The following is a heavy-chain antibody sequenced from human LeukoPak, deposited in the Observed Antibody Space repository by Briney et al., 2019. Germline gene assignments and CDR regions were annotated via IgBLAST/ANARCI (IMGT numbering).Heavy chain of an antibody. V-gene: IGHV1-2*02. CDR2: INPNSGGT. CDR3: ARNGDSRYCSGGNCFFAY. J-gene: IGHJ4*02. D-gene: IGHD2-15*01. CDR1: GYTFTGYY. Sequence: ASVKVSCKASGYTFTGYYMNWVRQAPGQGLEWMGWINPNSGGTNYAQKFQGRVTMTRDTAITTAYMELSNLISDDTGVYYCARNGDSRYCSGGNCFFAYWGQGTLVTVSS.